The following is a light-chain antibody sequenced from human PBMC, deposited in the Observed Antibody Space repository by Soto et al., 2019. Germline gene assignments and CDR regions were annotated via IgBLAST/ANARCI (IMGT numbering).Light chain of an antibody. CDR1: SIGSKS. J-gene: IGLJ2*01. V-gene: IGLV3-21*02. Sequence: SYELTQPPSVSVAPGQTARITCGGNSIGSKSVHWYHQKPGQAPVLVVYDDGGRPSGIPERFSGSKSGNTATLTITRAVAGDEADYYCQVWDSSSDHVVFGGGTKLTVL. CDR3: QVWDSSSDHVV. CDR2: DDG.